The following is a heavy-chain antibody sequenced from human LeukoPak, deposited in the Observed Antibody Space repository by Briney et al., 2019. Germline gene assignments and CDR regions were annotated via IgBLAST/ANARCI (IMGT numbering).Heavy chain of an antibody. D-gene: IGHD5-12*01. CDR2: ISYDGSNK. J-gene: IGHJ4*02. CDR1: GFTFSSYA. V-gene: IGHV3-30-3*01. CDR3: ASQYSGYIYGDY. Sequence: GRSLRLSCAASGFTFSSYAMHWVRQAPGKGLEWVAVISYDGSNKYYADSVRGRFTISRDNCKNTPYLQMNSLRTEDTAVYYCASQYSGYIYGDYWGQGTLVTVS.